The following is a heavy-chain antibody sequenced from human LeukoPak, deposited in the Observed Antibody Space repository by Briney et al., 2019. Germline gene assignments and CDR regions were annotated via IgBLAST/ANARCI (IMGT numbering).Heavy chain of an antibody. CDR3: AIMHGYYDGSGYWVQ. CDR2: ITPNADRA. CDR1: GFTFGSYG. D-gene: IGHD3-22*01. J-gene: IGHJ1*01. V-gene: IGHV3-23*01. Sequence: PGGSLRLSGAASGFTFGSYGMSWVRQAPGKGLEGVSFITPNADRAAYADSVEGRFTISRDNPRNTLYMQMNSLRDEDTAVYYCAIMHGYYDGSGYWVQWGQGTLVTVSS.